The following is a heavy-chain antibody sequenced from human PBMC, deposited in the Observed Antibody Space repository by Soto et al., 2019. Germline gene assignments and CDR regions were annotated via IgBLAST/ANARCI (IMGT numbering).Heavy chain of an antibody. CDR1: GFTFSSYA. V-gene: IGHV3-23*01. Sequence: EVQLLESGGGLVQPGGSLRLSCAASGFTFSSYAMSWVRQAPGKGLEWVSAISGSGGSTYYEDSVKGRFTISRDNSKNTLYLQMNSLSADDTAVYYCAKDLRHSLFTALALFDYWGQGTLVTVSS. J-gene: IGHJ4*02. D-gene: IGHD2-15*01. CDR3: AKDLRHSLFTALALFDY. CDR2: ISGSGGST.